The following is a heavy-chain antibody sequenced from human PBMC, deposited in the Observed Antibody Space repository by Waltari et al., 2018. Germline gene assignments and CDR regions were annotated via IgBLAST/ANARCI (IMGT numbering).Heavy chain of an antibody. V-gene: IGHV4-59*01. J-gene: IGHJ4*02. D-gene: IGHD3-10*01. CDR2: IYSSGTA. CDR1: GGSIASYF. Sequence: QVQLQQSGPGLVKPSETLSLTCSVSGGSIASYFWSWIRQPPGKGLEWIGYIYSSGTANSNPSLTSRVTISVYKAKNQFSLKLSSVTAADTAVYYCARDRGLESRDGPEYYFDYWGQGTLVTVSS. CDR3: ARDRGLESRDGPEYYFDY.